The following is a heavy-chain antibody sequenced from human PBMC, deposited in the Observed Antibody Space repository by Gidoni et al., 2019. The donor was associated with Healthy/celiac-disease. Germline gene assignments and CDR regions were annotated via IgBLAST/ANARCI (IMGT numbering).Heavy chain of an antibody. Sequence: QVQLQQWGAGLLKPSETLSLTCAVYGGSFSGYYWSWIRQPPGKGLEWIGEINHSGSTNYNPSLKSRVTISVDTSKNQFSLKLSSVTAADTAVYYCARGYGNITMVRGGNPGVGGMDVWGQGTTVTVSS. V-gene: IGHV4-34*01. J-gene: IGHJ6*02. CDR2: INHSGST. CDR1: GGSFSGYY. D-gene: IGHD3-10*01. CDR3: ARGYGNITMVRGGNPGVGGMDV.